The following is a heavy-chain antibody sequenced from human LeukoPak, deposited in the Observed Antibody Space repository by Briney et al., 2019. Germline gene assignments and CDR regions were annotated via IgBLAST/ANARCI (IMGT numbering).Heavy chain of an antibody. V-gene: IGHV4-30-4*01. CDR1: GGSISSGDYY. J-gene: IGHJ5*02. D-gene: IGHD4-23*01. CDR2: IYYSGST. CDR3: ARHANDYGGNEDNWFDP. Sequence: SETLSLTCTVSGGSISSGDYYWSWIRQPPGKGLEWIGYIYYSGSTYYNPSLKSRVTISVDTSKNQFSLKLSSVTAADTAVYYCARHANDYGGNEDNWFDPWGQGTLVTVSS.